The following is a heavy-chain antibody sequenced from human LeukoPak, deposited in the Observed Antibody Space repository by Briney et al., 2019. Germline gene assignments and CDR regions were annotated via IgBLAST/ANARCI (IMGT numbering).Heavy chain of an antibody. CDR2: IYYSGST. J-gene: IGHJ4*02. D-gene: IGHD5-18*01. CDR1: GGSISSYY. Sequence: SETLSLTCTVSGGSISSYYWSWIRQPPGKGLEWIRYIYYSGSTNYNPSLKSRVTISVDTSKNQFSLKLSSVTAADTAVYYCARGFTAMDDFDYWGQGTLVTVSS. V-gene: IGHV4-59*01. CDR3: ARGFTAMDDFDY.